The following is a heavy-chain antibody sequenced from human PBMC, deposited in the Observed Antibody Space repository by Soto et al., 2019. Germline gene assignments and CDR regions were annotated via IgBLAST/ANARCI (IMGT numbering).Heavy chain of an antibody. Sequence: GGSLRLSCAASGLTFSSYGMHWVRRAPGKGLEWVAVISYDGSNKYYADSVKGRFTISRDNPKKTLYLQMNSLTVDDTALYFSEKGKNYDVLTAFVSGIGFDPWGKGTLVTVSA. J-gene: IGHJ5*02. CDR1: GLTFSSYG. D-gene: IGHD3-9*01. V-gene: IGHV3-30*18. CDR3: EKGKNYDVLTAFVSGIGFDP. CDR2: ISYDGSNK.